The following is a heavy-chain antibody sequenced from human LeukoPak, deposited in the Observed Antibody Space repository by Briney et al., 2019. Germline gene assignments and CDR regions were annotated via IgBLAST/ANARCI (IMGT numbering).Heavy chain of an antibody. J-gene: IGHJ4*02. CDR1: GGSFSGYY. CDR2: IIHDGST. CDR3: ARIRRTRDYYGSGSFPPNLDY. D-gene: IGHD3-10*01. Sequence: PSETLSLTCEVFGGSFSGYYWTWIRQPPGKGLEWLGEIIHDGSTTYNPSLESRVTISVDTSKNQFSLKLSSVTAADTAVYYCARIRRTRDYYGSGSFPPNLDYWGQGTLVTVSS. V-gene: IGHV4-34*12.